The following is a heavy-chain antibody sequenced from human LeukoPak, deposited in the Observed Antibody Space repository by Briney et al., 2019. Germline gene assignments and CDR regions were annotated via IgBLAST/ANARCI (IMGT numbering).Heavy chain of an antibody. V-gene: IGHV3-23*05. J-gene: IGHJ5*02. Sequence: GGSLRLSCEASGFTFSAYAMTWVRQAPGKGLEWVSSIGSDNKPHYSESVKGRFAISRDNSKSMLFLQMNSLRAEDTAIYYCAKASGMAARRSNYFDPWGQGTLVTVSS. D-gene: IGHD6-6*01. CDR3: AKASGMAARRSNYFDP. CDR2: IGSDNKP. CDR1: GFTFSAYA.